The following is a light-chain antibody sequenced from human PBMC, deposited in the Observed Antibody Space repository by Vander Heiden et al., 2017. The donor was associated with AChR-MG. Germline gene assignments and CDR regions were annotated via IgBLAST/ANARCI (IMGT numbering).Light chain of an antibody. Sequence: QSALTQPRSVSGSPGQSVTISCTGTSSDVGGYNYVSWYQQHPGKAPNLMIYDVSKRPSGVPDRFSGSKSGNTASLTISGLQAEDEADYYCCSYAGSYTRFGVFGGGTKLTVL. CDR2: DVS. CDR1: SSDVGGYNY. V-gene: IGLV2-11*01. J-gene: IGLJ2*01. CDR3: CSYAGSYTRFGV.